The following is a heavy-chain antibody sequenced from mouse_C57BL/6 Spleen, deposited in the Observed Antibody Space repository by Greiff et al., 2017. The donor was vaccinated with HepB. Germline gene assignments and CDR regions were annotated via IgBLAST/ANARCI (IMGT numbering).Heavy chain of an antibody. Sequence: VQLQQSGAELVRPGSSVKLSCKASGYTFTSYWMDWVKQRPGQGLDWIGNIYPSDSETHYHQKFKDKATLTVDKSSSTAYMQLSSLTSEDSAVYYCARWEDGHYFDYWGQVTSLTVAS. CDR1: GYTFTSYW. D-gene: IGHD2-3*01. CDR2: IYPSDSET. V-gene: IGHV1-61*01. CDR3: ARWEDGHYFDY. J-gene: IGHJ2*02.